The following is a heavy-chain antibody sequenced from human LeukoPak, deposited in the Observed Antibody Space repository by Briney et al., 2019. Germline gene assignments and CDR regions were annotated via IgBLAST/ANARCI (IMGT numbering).Heavy chain of an antibody. CDR3: ATGLTRELPFDY. D-gene: IGHD1-26*01. CDR2: FDPEDGET. Sequence: ASVKVSCKVSGYTLTELATHWVRQAPGKGLEWMGGFDPEDGETIYAQKFQGRVTMTEDTSTDTAYMELSSLRSEDTAVYYCATGLTRELPFDYWGQGTLVTVSS. V-gene: IGHV1-24*01. CDR1: GYTLTELA. J-gene: IGHJ4*02.